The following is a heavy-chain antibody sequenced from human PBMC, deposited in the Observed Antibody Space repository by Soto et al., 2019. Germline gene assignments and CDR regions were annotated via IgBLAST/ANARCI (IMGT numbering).Heavy chain of an antibody. D-gene: IGHD4-17*01. V-gene: IGHV4-34*05. Sequence: QEQLQRGGAVLLKSSEILFTSGADYGGSFSGYYCCMSRQPGGKGVEWIGEINHSGSANNNPSLESRLTISVDTSKNQFSLEVRSVTAADTAVYYCARAKGYGANSWLDSWGQGNLVTVSS. CDR3: ARAKGYGANSWLDS. J-gene: IGHJ5*01. CDR2: INHSGSA. CDR1: GGSFSGYY.